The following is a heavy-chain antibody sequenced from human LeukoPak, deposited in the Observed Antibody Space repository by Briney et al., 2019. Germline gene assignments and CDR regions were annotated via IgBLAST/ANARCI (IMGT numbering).Heavy chain of an antibody. CDR3: ARARGSYSFDY. Sequence: HPGGSLRLSCAASGFTFSTYSMSWIRQAPGKGLEWVSDISNSGSTKYYADSVKGRCTISRDNAKNSLYLQVNSLRVEDTAVYYCARARGSYSFDYWGQGTLVTVSS. V-gene: IGHV3-11*01. CDR1: GFTFSTYS. CDR2: ISNSGSTK. D-gene: IGHD1-26*01. J-gene: IGHJ4*02.